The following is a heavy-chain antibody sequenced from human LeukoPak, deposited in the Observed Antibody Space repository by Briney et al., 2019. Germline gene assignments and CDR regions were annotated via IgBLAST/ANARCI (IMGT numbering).Heavy chain of an antibody. CDR3: ARHPDGSLSLDY. CDR2: ISSSGSHT. V-gene: IGHV3-11*03. Sequence: GGSLRLSCVASGFSFSDYYMSWIRQAPGKGLEWASYISSSGSHTNYADSVTGRFTISRNNAKKSLHLQMNSLRAEDTAVYYCARHPDGSLSLDYWGQGTLVTVSS. D-gene: IGHD1-26*01. CDR1: GFSFSDYY. J-gene: IGHJ4*02.